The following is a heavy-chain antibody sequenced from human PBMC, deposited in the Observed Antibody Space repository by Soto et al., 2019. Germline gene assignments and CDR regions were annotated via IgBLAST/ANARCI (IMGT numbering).Heavy chain of an antibody. J-gene: IGHJ4*02. CDR2: IYWDDSK. V-gene: IGHV2-5*02. Sequence: QITLKESGPTLVKPTQTLTLTCTFSGFSLSSNGVGVGWIRQPPGKALEWLALIYWDDSKHYSPSLKSRLTIAKDTSINQVVLTMTNMDPVDTATYYWAKEGGGGYIVGYWGQGTLVTVFS. D-gene: IGHD6-25*01. CDR1: GFSLSSNGVG. CDR3: AKEGGGGYIVGY.